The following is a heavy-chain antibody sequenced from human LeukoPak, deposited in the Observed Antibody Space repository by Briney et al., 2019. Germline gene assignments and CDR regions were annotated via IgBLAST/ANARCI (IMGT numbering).Heavy chain of an antibody. V-gene: IGHV3-30*18. D-gene: IGHD1-26*01. CDR1: GFSFSSSG. CDR2: ISHDGSNK. CDR3: AKEMGATNYFEY. J-gene: IGHJ4*02. Sequence: GGSLRLSCAASGFSFSSSGMHWVRQAPGKGLEWVSVISHDGSNKYYADSVKGRFTISRDDSKNTLYLQMNSLRAEDTAVYHCAKEMGATNYFEYWGQGTLVTVSS.